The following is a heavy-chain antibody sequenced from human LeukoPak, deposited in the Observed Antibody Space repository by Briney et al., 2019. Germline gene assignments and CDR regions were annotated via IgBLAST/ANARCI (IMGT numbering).Heavy chain of an antibody. CDR2: IYHSGST. J-gene: IGHJ4*02. D-gene: IGHD5-18*01. CDR3: ARGRPGIQLWLPEFDY. CDR1: GGSICSGGYS. Sequence: SQTLSLTCAVSGGSICSGGYSWSWIRQPPGKGLEWIGYIYHSGSTYYNPSLKSRVTISVDRSKNQFSLKLSSVTAADTAVYYCARGRPGIQLWLPEFDYWGQGTLVTVSS. V-gene: IGHV4-30-2*01.